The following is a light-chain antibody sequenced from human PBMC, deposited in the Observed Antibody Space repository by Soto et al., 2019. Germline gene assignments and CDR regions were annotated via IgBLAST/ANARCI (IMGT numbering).Light chain of an antibody. Sequence: ETVMTQSPATLSVSPGERATLSCRASQSVGSKVAWYQQKPGQAPTLLIYGASTRASGIPLRLSGSGSGTEFTLTISSLQSEDFAVYYYQQYNNWPPVTFGGGTKVEIK. CDR1: QSVGSK. CDR3: QQYNNWPPVT. CDR2: GAS. J-gene: IGKJ4*01. V-gene: IGKV3-15*01.